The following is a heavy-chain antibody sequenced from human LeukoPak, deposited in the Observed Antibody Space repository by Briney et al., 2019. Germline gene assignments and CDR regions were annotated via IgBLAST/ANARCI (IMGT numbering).Heavy chain of an antibody. D-gene: IGHD1-26*01. CDR2: IYHSGST. CDR3: ASSSGGSYYYYYYGMDV. CDR1: GGSISSGGYY. J-gene: IGHJ6*02. Sequence: PSQTLSLTCTVSGGSISSGGYYWSWIRQPPGKGLEWIGYIYHSGSTYYNPSLKSRVTISVDRSKNQFSLKLSSVTAADTAVYYCASSSGGSYYYYYYGMDVWGQGTTVTVSS. V-gene: IGHV4-30-2*01.